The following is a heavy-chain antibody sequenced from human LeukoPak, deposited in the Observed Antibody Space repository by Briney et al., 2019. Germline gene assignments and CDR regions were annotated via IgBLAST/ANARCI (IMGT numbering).Heavy chain of an antibody. CDR1: GGSISSGGYY. V-gene: IGHV4-61*02. D-gene: IGHD3-16*02. CDR3: ARESGLFGGVIAALDY. Sequence: SQTLSLTCTVSGGSISSGGYYWSWIRQPAGKGLEWIGRIYTSGSTNYNPSLKSRVTMSVDTSKNQFSLKLSSVTAADTAVYYCARESGLFGGVIAALDYWGQGTLVTVSS. J-gene: IGHJ4*02. CDR2: IYTSGST.